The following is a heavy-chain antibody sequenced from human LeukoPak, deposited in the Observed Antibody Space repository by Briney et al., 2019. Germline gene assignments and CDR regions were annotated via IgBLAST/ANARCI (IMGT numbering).Heavy chain of an antibody. CDR3: TTDDYYYDSSGYYYGLTFWY. CDR1: GFTFSNAR. CDR2: IKSKTDGGTT. V-gene: IGHV3-15*01. D-gene: IGHD3-22*01. Sequence: GGSLRLSCAASGFTFSNARMSWVRQAPGKGLEWVGRIKSKTDGGTTDYAAPVKGRFTISRDDSKNTLYLQMNSLKTEDTAVYYCTTDDYYYDSSGYYYGLTFWYWGQGTLVTVSS. J-gene: IGHJ4*02.